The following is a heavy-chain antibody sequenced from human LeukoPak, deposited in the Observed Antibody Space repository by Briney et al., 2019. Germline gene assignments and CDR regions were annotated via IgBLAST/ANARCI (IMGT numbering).Heavy chain of an antibody. Sequence: GGSLRLSCAASGFTFSSYAMSWVRQAPGKGLEWVSAISGSGGSTYYADSVKGRFTISRDNSKNTLYLQMNCLRAEDTAVYYCAKSDSNYYDSSGSVFDYWGQGTLVTVSS. D-gene: IGHD3-22*01. CDR2: ISGSGGST. V-gene: IGHV3-23*01. J-gene: IGHJ4*02. CDR1: GFTFSSYA. CDR3: AKSDSNYYDSSGSVFDY.